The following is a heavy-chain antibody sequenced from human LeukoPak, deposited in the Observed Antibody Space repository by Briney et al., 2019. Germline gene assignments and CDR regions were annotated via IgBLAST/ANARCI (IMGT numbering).Heavy chain of an antibody. CDR3: ARDYGDYVPYYFDY. J-gene: IGHJ4*02. CDR2: ISSSSSYI. Sequence: GGSLRLSCAASGFTFSSYSMNWVRQAPGKGLEWVSSISSSSSYIYYADSVKGRFTISRDNAKNSLYLQMNGLRAEDTAVYYCARDYGDYVPYYFDYWGQGTLVTVSS. CDR1: GFTFSSYS. D-gene: IGHD4-17*01. V-gene: IGHV3-21*01.